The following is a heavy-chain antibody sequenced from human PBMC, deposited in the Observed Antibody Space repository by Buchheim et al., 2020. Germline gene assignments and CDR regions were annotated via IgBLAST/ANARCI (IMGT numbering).Heavy chain of an antibody. CDR1: GDSFSLYY. D-gene: IGHD3-10*01. J-gene: IGHJ2*01. V-gene: IGHV4-59*01. Sequence: QVQLQESGPGLVKPSETLSLTCTVSGDSFSLYYWSWVRQPPEKGLEYIGYIYYRGTANYNPSLRSRVSISLDASKKQFSLTLNSVTAADTAIYYCARTPTRSYYPEWYFDLWGRGTL. CDR3: ARTPTRSYYPEWYFDL. CDR2: IYYRGTA.